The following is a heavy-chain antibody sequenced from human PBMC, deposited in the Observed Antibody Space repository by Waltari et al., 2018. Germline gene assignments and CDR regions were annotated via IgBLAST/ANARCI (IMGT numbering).Heavy chain of an antibody. CDR2: IYHSGST. V-gene: IGHV4-38-2*01. CDR3: AGLLRFLEWRVFDY. CDR1: GYSISRGYY. D-gene: IGHD3-3*01. J-gene: IGHJ4*02. Sequence: QVQLQESGPGLVKPSETLSLTCAVSGYSISRGYYWGWIRQPPGKGLEWIGSIYHSGSTYYNPSLKSRVTISVDTSKNQFSLKLSSVTAADTAVYYCAGLLRFLEWRVFDYWGQGTLVTVSS.